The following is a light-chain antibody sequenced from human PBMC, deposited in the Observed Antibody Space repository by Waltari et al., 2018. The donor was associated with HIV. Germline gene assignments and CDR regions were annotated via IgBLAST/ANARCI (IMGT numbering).Light chain of an antibody. CDR3: QPTYDFPRT. V-gene: IGKV1-39*01. Sequence: DIQLPQSPPSLPASLVDRVTLTRRDSQNTSTYVNWYEQKPGRAASLLIFGASNVQTGSPSRFRGSGSGTLFRLTITAAQPEDYATYFCQPTYDFPRTFGQGTTV. J-gene: IGKJ1*01. CDR2: GAS. CDR1: QNTSTY.